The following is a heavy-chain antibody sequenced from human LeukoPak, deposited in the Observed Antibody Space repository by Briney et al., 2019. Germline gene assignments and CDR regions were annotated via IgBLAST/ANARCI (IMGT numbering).Heavy chain of an antibody. Sequence: GGSLRLSCAASGFTFSSYAMSWVRQAPGKGLEWVSAISGSGGSTYYADSVKGRFTISRDNSKSTLYLQMNSLRAEDTAVYYCAKRQGNCSSTSCYRDYYYYGMDVWGQGTTVTVSS. CDR1: GFTFSSYA. D-gene: IGHD2-2*02. J-gene: IGHJ6*02. CDR2: ISGSGGST. CDR3: AKRQGNCSSTSCYRDYYYYGMDV. V-gene: IGHV3-23*01.